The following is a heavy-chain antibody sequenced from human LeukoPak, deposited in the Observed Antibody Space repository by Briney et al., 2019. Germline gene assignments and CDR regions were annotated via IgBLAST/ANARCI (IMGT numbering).Heavy chain of an antibody. D-gene: IGHD2-15*01. Sequence: PPETLSLTCTVSGGSMSSYYWSWFRQPPGKGLEWIGYIYYHGSTNYNPSLKSRVTISIDTSKNQFSLKLSSVTAADTAVYYCARKGYCTGGSCYVDYWGQGTLVTVSS. CDR3: ARKGYCTGGSCYVDY. J-gene: IGHJ4*02. CDR1: GGSMSSYY. CDR2: IYYHGST. V-gene: IGHV4-59*01.